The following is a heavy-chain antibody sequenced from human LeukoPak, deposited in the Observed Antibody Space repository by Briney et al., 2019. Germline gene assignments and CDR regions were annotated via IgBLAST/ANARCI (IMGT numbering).Heavy chain of an antibody. J-gene: IGHJ4*01. D-gene: IGHD3-22*01. V-gene: IGHV3-30*18. CDR2: ISYDGPNK. CDR1: GFPFNSYG. Sequence: GGSLRLSCAASGFPFNSYGMLWARQAPARGLAWVAIISYDGPNKYYTDSVKGRFTISRDNSKNTLYLQMNSLRAEDTAIYFCAKDPLDSRRRLSGEESSGFYYRYFDYWGQGTLVTVSS. CDR3: AKDPLDSRRRLSGEESSGFYYRYFDY.